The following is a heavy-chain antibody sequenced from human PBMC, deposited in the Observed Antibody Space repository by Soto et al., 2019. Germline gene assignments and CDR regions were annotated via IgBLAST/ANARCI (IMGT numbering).Heavy chain of an antibody. V-gene: IGHV3-49*02. CDR2: IRSKAYGGTT. Sequence: EKGLEWVGFIRSKAYGGTTEYAASVKGRFTISIDDSKSIAYLQMNSLKTEDTAVYYCTIFFFQADDGIRDVRSVSAFLLNRSSDL. J-gene: IGHJ2*01. D-gene: IGHD3-10*02. CDR3: TIFFFQADDGIRDVRSVSAFLLNRSSDL.